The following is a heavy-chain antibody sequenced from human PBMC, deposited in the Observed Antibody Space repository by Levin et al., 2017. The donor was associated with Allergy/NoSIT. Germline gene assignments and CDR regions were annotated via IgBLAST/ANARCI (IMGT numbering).Heavy chain of an antibody. CDR3: AKDLRGYGDYDY. CDR1: GFTFWTYA. J-gene: IGHJ4*02. D-gene: IGHD4-17*01. V-gene: IGHV3-23*01. CDR2: ISGSGGGGST. Sequence: PGGSLRLSCAASGFTFWTYAMSWVRQAPGKGLEWVSAISGSGGGGSTYYADSVKGRFTISRDNSKNTVYLQMNNGRAEDTAVYYCAKDLRGYGDYDYWGQGTLVTVSS.